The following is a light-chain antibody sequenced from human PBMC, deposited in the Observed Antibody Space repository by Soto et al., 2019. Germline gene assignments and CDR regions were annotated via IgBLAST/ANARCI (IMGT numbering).Light chain of an antibody. Sequence: DIQMTQSPSSLSASVGDRVTITCRASQDISGHLAWYQQKAGKVPKLLIAEASSLQSGVPSRFSGSGSGTDFPLTITSLQAEDVATYYCQKYNGTPRTFGQGTKVELK. CDR1: QDISGH. CDR3: QKYNGTPRT. CDR2: EAS. V-gene: IGKV1-27*01. J-gene: IGKJ1*01.